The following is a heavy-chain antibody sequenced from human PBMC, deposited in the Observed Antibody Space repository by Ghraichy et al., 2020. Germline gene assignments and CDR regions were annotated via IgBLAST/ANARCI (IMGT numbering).Heavy chain of an antibody. CDR1: GYTLTELS. CDR3: ATDGHKPWGVPALGFDY. V-gene: IGHV1-24*01. CDR2: FDPEDGET. D-gene: IGHD3-16*01. Sequence: ASVKVSCKVSGYTLTELSMHWVRQAPGKGLEWMGGFDPEDGETIYAQKFQGRVTMTEDTSTDTAYMGLSSLRSEDTAVYYCATDGHKPWGVPALGFDYWGQGTLVTVSS. J-gene: IGHJ4*02.